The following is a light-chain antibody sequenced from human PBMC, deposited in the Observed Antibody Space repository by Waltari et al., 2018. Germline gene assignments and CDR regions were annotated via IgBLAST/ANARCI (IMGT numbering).Light chain of an antibody. CDR2: EVN. CDR1: SSDAGNYNL. CDR3: CSYAGSTTWV. Sequence: QSALTQPASVSGSPGQSITISCTGTSSDAGNYNLVSWYQQHPGKAPKVLIYEVNKRPSGVSNRFSGSKSANTASLTISGLQAEDEADYYCCSYAGSTTWVFGGGTKLTVL. J-gene: IGLJ3*02. V-gene: IGLV2-23*02.